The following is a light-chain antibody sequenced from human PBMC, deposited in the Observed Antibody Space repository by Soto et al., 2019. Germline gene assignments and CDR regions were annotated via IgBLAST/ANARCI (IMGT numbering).Light chain of an antibody. Sequence: DIQMTQSPSTLSASVGDRVTITCRASQSISSWLAWYQQKPGKAPKLLIYKASSLESGVPSRFSGSGSGTEFTLXXXXLXPXXXXXXXXXXXXSLYTFGQGTKLEIK. CDR2: KAS. V-gene: IGKV1-5*03. CDR1: QSISSW. J-gene: IGKJ2*01. CDR3: XXXXSLYT.